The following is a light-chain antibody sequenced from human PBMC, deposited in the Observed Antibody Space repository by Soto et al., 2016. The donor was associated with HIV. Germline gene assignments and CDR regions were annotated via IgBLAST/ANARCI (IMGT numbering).Light chain of an antibody. CDR3: REYYGT. V-gene: IGKV1-39*01. Sequence: DIQMTQSPSSLSASVGDRVTITCRASQRISRYLNWYQQKAGEAPKLLIYGASSLQSGVPSRFSGSGSGTDFTLTISSLQPEDFATYYCREYYGTFGQGTKVDFK. J-gene: IGKJ1*01. CDR1: QRISRY. CDR2: GAS.